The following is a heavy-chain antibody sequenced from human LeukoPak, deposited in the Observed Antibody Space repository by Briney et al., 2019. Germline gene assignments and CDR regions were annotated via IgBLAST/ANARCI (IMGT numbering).Heavy chain of an antibody. D-gene: IGHD5-24*01. J-gene: IGHJ4*02. Sequence: GGSLRLSCAASGFRFDDFAMHWVRQVPGKGLEGVSGINWNSDYIDYAETVKGRFTISRDNAKNSLYLQLDGLRPEDTAFYFCTRGRSEEMSTMSGSFASWGQGTLVTVSS. V-gene: IGHV3-9*01. CDR1: GFRFDDFA. CDR3: TRGRSEEMSTMSGSFAS. CDR2: INWNSDYI.